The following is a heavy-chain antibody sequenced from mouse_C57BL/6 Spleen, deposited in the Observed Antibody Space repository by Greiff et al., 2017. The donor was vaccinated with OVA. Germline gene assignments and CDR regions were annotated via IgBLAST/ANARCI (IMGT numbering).Heavy chain of an antibody. CDR1: GYTFTSYG. CDR3: AIYGSSHRGFAY. J-gene: IGHJ3*01. CDR2: IYPRSGNT. Sequence: VQLQQSGAELARPGASVKLSCKASGYTFTSYGISWVKQRTGQGLEWIGEIYPRSGNTYYNEKFKGKATLTADKSSSTAYLELRRLTSEDSAVYFCAIYGSSHRGFAYWGQGTLVTVSA. V-gene: IGHV1-81*01. D-gene: IGHD1-1*01.